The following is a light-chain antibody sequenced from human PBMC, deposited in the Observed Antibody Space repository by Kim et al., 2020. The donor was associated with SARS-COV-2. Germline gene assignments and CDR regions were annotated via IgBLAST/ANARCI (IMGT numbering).Light chain of an antibody. J-gene: IGKJ2*03. CDR2: DAS. V-gene: IGKV3-11*01. CDR3: QQRSNWPRYS. Sequence: EIVLTQSPATLSLSPGESATLSCRASQTVGSYLAWYHQKPGQAPRLLIYDASTRATGIPASFSGSGSGTDFTLTISSLEPEDFAVYYCQQRSNWPRYSFGQGTKLEI. CDR1: QTVGSY.